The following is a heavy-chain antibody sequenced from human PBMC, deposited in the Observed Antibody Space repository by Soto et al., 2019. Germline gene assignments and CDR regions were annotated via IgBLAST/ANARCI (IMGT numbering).Heavy chain of an antibody. D-gene: IGHD5-12*01. CDR2: IIPILGIA. J-gene: IGHJ3*02. CDR3: ARGLFEASGYTRDDAFDS. CDR1: GGTFSSYT. V-gene: IGHV1-69*02. Sequence: QVQLVQSGAEVKKPGSSVKVSCKSSGGTFSSYTISWVRQAPGQGLEWMGRIIPILGIANYAQKFQGRVTLTADKATSTAYMELSSLRSEDTAVYYCARGLFEASGYTRDDAFDSWGQGTMYTVAS.